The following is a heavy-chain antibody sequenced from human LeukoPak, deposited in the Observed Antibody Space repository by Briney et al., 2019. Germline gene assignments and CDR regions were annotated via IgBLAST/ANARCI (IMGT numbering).Heavy chain of an antibody. J-gene: IGHJ4*02. D-gene: IGHD3-10*01. V-gene: IGHV3-30*03. CDR1: GFTFSNYG. CDR2: ISYDGSDK. CDR3: AREGRAYYYGSGSYLYFDY. Sequence: GGSLRLSCAASGFTFSNYGMHWVRQAPGKGLQWVAVISYDGSDKYYADSVKGRFTISRDNAKNSLYLQMNSLRAEDTAVYYCAREGRAYYYGSGSYLYFDYWGQGTLVTVSS.